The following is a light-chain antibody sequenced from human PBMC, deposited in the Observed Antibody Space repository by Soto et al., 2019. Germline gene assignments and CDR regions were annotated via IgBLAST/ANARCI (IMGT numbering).Light chain of an antibody. CDR2: AAS. J-gene: IGKJ1*01. Sequence: AIRMTQSPSSFSASTGVRVTITCRASQGISSYLAWYQQKPGKAPKLLIYAASTLQSGVPSRFSGSGSGTDFTLTIRCLQSEDFATYYCQQYYSYPWTFGQGTKVEIK. CDR3: QQYYSYPWT. V-gene: IGKV1-8*01. CDR1: QGISSY.